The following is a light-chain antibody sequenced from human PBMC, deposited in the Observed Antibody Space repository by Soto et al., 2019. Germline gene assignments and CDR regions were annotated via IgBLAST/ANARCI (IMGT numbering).Light chain of an antibody. CDR2: GAS. J-gene: IGKJ4*01. CDR1: QSVSNNY. V-gene: IGKV3-20*01. CDR3: QQYSTSPT. Sequence: EIVLTQSPGTLSLSPGERATLSCRASQSVSNNYLAWYQQKPGQAPRLLIYGASNRATGIPDRFSGSGSGTDFTLTISRLEPEDFAVYYCQQYSTSPTFGGGTKVDI.